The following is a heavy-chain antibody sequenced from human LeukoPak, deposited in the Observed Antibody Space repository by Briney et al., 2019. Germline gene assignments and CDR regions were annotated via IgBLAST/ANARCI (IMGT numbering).Heavy chain of an antibody. CDR3: ASGTGGWKPFDY. Sequence: SETLSLTRTVPGGSISSSSSYRGWIRQPPGKGLGWIGSIYYSGSTYYNPSLKSRVTISVETSKNQFSLKLSSVTAADTAVYYRASGTGGWKPFDYWGQGTLVTVSS. CDR2: IYYSGST. CDR1: GGSISSSSSY. V-gene: IGHV4-39*07. J-gene: IGHJ4*02. D-gene: IGHD2-8*02.